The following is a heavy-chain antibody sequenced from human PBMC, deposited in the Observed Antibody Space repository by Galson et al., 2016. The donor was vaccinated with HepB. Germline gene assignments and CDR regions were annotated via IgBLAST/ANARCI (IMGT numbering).Heavy chain of an antibody. CDR2: IYYSGST. J-gene: IGHJ3*02. Sequence: SETLSLTCTVSGGSIGRYYWSWIRQPPGKGLEWIGFIYYSGSTNYNPSLKSRLTISVDTSRNQFSLKLTSVTAADTAVYYCARDPDIDAFVIWGQGTMVTVSS. V-gene: IGHV4-59*01. CDR3: ARDPDIDAFVI. D-gene: IGHD1-14*01. CDR1: GGSIGRYY.